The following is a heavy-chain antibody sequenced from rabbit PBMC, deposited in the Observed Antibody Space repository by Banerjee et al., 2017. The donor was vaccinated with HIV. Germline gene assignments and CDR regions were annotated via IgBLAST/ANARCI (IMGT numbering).Heavy chain of an antibody. CDR3: ARDHAGSDYYADVYFNL. Sequence: QEHLEESGGDLVKPGASLTLTCTASGFSFSNKYVMCWVRQAPGKGLEWIACIYTGSGSALYVSWAKGRFTISKTSSTTVTLQVTSLTAADTATYFCARDHAGSDYYADVYFNLWGPGTLVTVS. V-gene: IGHV1S45*01. CDR1: GFSFSNKYV. D-gene: IGHD4-2*01. CDR2: IYTGSGSA. J-gene: IGHJ4*01.